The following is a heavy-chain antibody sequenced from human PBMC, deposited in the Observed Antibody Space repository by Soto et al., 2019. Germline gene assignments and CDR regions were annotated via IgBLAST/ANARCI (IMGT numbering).Heavy chain of an antibody. CDR2: ISGSGGST. D-gene: IGHD3-22*01. V-gene: IGHV3-23*01. J-gene: IGHJ3*02. Sequence: GGSLRLSCAASGFTFSSYAMSWVRQAPGKGLEWVSAISGSGGSTYYADSVKGRFTISRDNSKNTLYLQMNSRRAEDTAVYYCAKDPDEYYYDSSGPWGYAFDIWGQGTMVTVSS. CDR3: AKDPDEYYYDSSGPWGYAFDI. CDR1: GFTFSSYA.